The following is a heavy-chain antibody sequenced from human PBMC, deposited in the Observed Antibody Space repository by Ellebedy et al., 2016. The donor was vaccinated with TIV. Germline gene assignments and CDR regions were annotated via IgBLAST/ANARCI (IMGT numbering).Heavy chain of an antibody. CDR2: INDSGST. CDR1: GDSFSGYF. J-gene: IGHJ4*02. CDR3: ARVLDYYDSSGYSDY. V-gene: IGHV4-34*01. Sequence: SETLSLTCAVYGDSFSGYFWSWIRQPPGKGLEWIGEINDSGSTNYNPSLKSRVTFSVDTSKNQFSLKLTSVTAADTAVYYCARVLDYYDSSGYSDYWGQGTLVTVSS. D-gene: IGHD3-22*01.